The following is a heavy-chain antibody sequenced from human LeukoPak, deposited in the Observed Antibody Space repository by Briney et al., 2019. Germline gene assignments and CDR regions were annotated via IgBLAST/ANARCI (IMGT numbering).Heavy chain of an antibody. V-gene: IGHV3-7*01. CDR1: GFTFSSYW. CDR3: AKDLTMIVVVMFDP. J-gene: IGHJ5*02. D-gene: IGHD3-22*01. CDR2: IKQDGSEK. Sequence: PGGSLRLSCAASGFTFSSYWMSWVRQAPGKGLEWVANIKQDGSEKYYVDSVKGRFTISRDNAKNSLYLQMNSLRAEDTAVYYCAKDLTMIVVVMFDPWGQGTLVTVSS.